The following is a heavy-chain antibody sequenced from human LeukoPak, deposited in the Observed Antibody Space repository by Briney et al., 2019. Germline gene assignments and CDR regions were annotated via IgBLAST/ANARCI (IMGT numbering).Heavy chain of an antibody. CDR1: GYTLIELS. J-gene: IGHJ4*02. Sequence: GASVKVSCKVSGYTLIELSMHWVRQAPGKGLEWMGGFDPEDGETIYAQKFQGRVTMTEDTSTDTAYMELSSLRSEDTAVYYCATLTVDLSGSYRNFDYWGQGTLVTVSS. V-gene: IGHV1-24*01. CDR3: ATLTVDLSGSYRNFDY. D-gene: IGHD1-26*01. CDR2: FDPEDGET.